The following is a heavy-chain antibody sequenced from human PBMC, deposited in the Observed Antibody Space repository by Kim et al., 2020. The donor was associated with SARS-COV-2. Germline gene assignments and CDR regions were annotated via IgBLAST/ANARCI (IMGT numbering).Heavy chain of an antibody. CDR3: AKDHENCSGGSCYLDAFDI. V-gene: IGHV3-30*18. D-gene: IGHD2-15*01. CDR1: GFTFSSYG. CDR2: ISYDGSNK. J-gene: IGHJ3*02. Sequence: GGSLRLSCAASGFTFSSYGMHWVRQAPGKGLEWVAVISYDGSNKYYADSVKGRFIISRDNSKNTLYLQMNSLRAEDTAVYYCAKDHENCSGGSCYLDAFDIWGQGTMVTVSS.